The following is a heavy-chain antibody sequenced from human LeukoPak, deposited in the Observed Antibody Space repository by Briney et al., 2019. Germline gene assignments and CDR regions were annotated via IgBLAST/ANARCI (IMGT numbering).Heavy chain of an antibody. CDR3: AKEPTYCGAGCYFLLAY. CDR1: GLTFSSYT. V-gene: IGHV3-23*01. J-gene: IGHJ4*02. CDR2: INGVGSA. Sequence: GGSLRLSWAASGLTFSSYTMAWVRQAPGKGLEWVSAINGVGSAYYADSVKGRFTISRDDSQDTLCLQMNSLRTEDTALYYCAKEPTYCGAGCYFLLAYWGQGTLVTVSS. D-gene: IGHD2-21*02.